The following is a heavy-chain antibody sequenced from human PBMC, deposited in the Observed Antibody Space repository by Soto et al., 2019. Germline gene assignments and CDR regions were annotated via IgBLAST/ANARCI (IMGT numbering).Heavy chain of an antibody. D-gene: IGHD3-22*01. Sequence: ASVKVSCKASGYTFTSYGISWVRQAPGQGLEWMGWISAYNGNTNYAQKLQGRVTMTTDTSTSTAYMELRSLRSDDTAVYYCARDSYYDSSGYYSPVDYWGQGTLVTVSS. CDR3: ARDSYYDSSGYYSPVDY. V-gene: IGHV1-18*01. J-gene: IGHJ4*02. CDR1: GYTFTSYG. CDR2: ISAYNGNT.